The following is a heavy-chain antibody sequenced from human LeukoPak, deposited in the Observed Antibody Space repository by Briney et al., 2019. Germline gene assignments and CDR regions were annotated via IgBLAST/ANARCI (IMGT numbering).Heavy chain of an antibody. D-gene: IGHD3-10*01. CDR3: ARDIALLNWFDP. Sequence: SETLSLTCTVSGGSLNTPNYYWGWIRQTPGKGLEWIGNIFYSGGTYYSPSLTSRVTISLDTSKNQFSLKLSSVTAADTAVYYCARDIALLNWFDPWGQGTLVTVSS. CDR1: GGSLNTPNYY. V-gene: IGHV4-39*07. J-gene: IGHJ5*02. CDR2: IFYSGGT.